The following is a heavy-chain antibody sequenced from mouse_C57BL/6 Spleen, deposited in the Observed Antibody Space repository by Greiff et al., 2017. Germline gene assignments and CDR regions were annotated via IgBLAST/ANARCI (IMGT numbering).Heavy chain of an antibody. D-gene: IGHD3-3*01. CDR1: GFTFSSYA. Sequence: EVNVVESGGGLVKPGGSLKLSCAASGFTFSSYAMSWVRQTPEKRLEWVATISDGGSYTYYPDNVKGRFTISRDNAKNNLYLQMSHLKPEDTAMYYCARGELGLGRYFDYWGQGTTLTVSS. V-gene: IGHV5-4*03. J-gene: IGHJ2*01. CDR3: ARGELGLGRYFDY. CDR2: ISDGGSYT.